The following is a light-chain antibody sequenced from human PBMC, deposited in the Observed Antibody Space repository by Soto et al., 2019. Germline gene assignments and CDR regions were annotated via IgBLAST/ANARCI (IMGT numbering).Light chain of an antibody. V-gene: IGKV3-11*01. Sequence: EIVLTQSPGIVSLSPGDRATLSCRASESLINNYLAWYQQKPGQAPRLLIYDASKRATGIPARFSGSGSATDFTLTISSLEPEDFAVYYCQQRGSWPPTFGQGTKVEIK. CDR3: QQRGSWPPT. J-gene: IGKJ2*01. CDR1: ESLINNY. CDR2: DAS.